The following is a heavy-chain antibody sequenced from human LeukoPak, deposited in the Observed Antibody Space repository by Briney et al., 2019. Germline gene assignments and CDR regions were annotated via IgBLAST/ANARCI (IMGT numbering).Heavy chain of an antibody. CDR2: IYSGGST. Sequence: PGGSLRLSCAASGFTVSSNYMSWVRQAPGKGLEWVSVIYSGGSTYYTDSVKGRFTISRDNSKNTLYLQMNSLRAEDTAVYYCARVLSGWYGYWGQGTLVTVSS. J-gene: IGHJ4*02. V-gene: IGHV3-53*01. CDR3: ARVLSGWYGY. CDR1: GFTVSSNY. D-gene: IGHD6-19*01.